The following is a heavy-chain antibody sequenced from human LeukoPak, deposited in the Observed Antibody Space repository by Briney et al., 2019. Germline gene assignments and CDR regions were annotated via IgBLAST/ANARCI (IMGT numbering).Heavy chain of an antibody. V-gene: IGHV4-31*03. D-gene: IGHD4-23*01. J-gene: IGHJ4*02. CDR2: ISYSGST. CDR3: ARDQNSGFGH. Sequence: SETLSLTCTVSGGSISSRGYYWSWIRQHPGTSLEWIGYISYSGSTYYNPSLKSRVTISGDTSKNQFSLRLTSVSAADKAVYYCARDQNSGFGHWGQGTLVTVSS. CDR1: GGSISSRGYY.